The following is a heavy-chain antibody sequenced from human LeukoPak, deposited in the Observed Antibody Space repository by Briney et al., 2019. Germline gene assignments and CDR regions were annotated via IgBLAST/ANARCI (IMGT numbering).Heavy chain of an antibody. CDR1: GGSISSGGYS. J-gene: IGHJ5*02. CDR2: IYHSGST. Sequence: SETLSLTCAVSGGSISSGGYSWSWIRQPPGKGLEWIGYIYHSGSTYYNPSLKSRVTISVYRSKNQFSLKLNSVTAADTAVYYCARVGSSGWFDPWGQGTLVTVSS. CDR3: ARVGSSGWFDP. V-gene: IGHV4-30-2*01.